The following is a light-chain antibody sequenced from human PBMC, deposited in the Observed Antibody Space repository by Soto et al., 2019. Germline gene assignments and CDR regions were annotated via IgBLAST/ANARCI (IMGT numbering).Light chain of an antibody. V-gene: IGLV7-43*01. Sequence: QAVVTQEPSLTVSPGVTVTLTCASSTGAVTSAYYPIWFQQKPRQAPRALIYNTRNKHSWTPGRFSGSLLGGKAALTLSGVQPECEADYYCLIHYDGGHLVFGGGTKLTV. CDR2: NTR. CDR3: LIHYDGGHLV. CDR1: TGAVTSAYY. J-gene: IGLJ2*01.